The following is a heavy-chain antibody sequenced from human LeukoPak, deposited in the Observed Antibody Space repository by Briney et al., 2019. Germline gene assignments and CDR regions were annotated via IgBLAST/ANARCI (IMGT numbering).Heavy chain of an antibody. CDR3: AKPVFYTTSSSDY. J-gene: IGHJ4*02. CDR1: GFTFSSYT. Sequence: GGSLRLSCAASGFTFSSYTMTWVRQAPGKGLEWVSAITGSGGSAYYADSVKGRFIISRDNSKNTLYLQMNSLRAEDTAVYYCAKPVFYTTSSSDYWGQGTLVTVSS. CDR2: ITGSGGSA. D-gene: IGHD6-6*01. V-gene: IGHV3-23*01.